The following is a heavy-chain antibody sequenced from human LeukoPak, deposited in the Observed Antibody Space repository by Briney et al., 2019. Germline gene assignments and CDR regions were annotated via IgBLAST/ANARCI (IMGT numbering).Heavy chain of an antibody. CDR3: ARGGRIDYYYYYGMDV. CDR2: VHFSGST. D-gene: IGHD2-21*01. CDR1: GASITNYY. Sequence: PSETLSLTCTVYGASITNYYWGWTRQPPGRALEWVGSVHFSGSTYYNPSLKSRVTISVDTSKNQFSLKLRSVTAADTAVYYCARGGRIDYYYYYGMDVWGQGTTVTVSS. J-gene: IGHJ6*02. V-gene: IGHV4-4*08.